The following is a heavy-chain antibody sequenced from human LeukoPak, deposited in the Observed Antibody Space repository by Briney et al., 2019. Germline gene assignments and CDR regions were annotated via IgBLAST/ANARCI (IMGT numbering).Heavy chain of an antibody. CDR2: ISSSGSTI. V-gene: IGHV3-48*03. CDR1: GFTFSSYE. J-gene: IGHJ4*02. D-gene: IGHD6-13*01. Sequence: GGSLRLSCAASGFTFSSYEMNWGRQAPGKGLEWVSYISSSGSTIYYADSVKGRFTISRDNAKNSLYLQMNSLRAEDTAVYYCARGSSSWYTLWGQGTLVTVSS. CDR3: ARGSSSWYTL.